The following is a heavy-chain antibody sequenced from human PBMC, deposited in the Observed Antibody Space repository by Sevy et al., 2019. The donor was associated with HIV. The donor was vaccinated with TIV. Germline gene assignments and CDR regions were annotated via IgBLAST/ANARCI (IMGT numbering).Heavy chain of an antibody. CDR1: GYTFITYY. CDR3: ARDRDLSGSYLEYYYYAMDV. J-gene: IGHJ6*02. CDR2: IDPSGST. D-gene: IGHD1-26*01. V-gene: IGHV1-46*01. Sequence: AFVKVSCKASGYTFITYYVHWVRQAPGQGLEWMGLIDPSGSTRYAQKFQGRVSMTGDTSTTTVYMELSSLTSEDTAVYYCARDRDLSGSYLEYYYYAMDVWGQGTTVTVSS.